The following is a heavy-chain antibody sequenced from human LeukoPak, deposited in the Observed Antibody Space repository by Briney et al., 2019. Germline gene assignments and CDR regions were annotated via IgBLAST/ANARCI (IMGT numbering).Heavy chain of an antibody. CDR2: INHSGST. CDR1: GGSFSGYY. Sequence: SETLSLTCAVYGGSFSGYYWSWIRQPPGKGLEWIGEINHSGSTNYNPSLKSRVTISVDTSKKQFSLKLSSVTAADTAVYYCARGSPYGGSYYKGKWFDPWGQGTLVTVSS. J-gene: IGHJ5*02. D-gene: IGHD1-26*01. V-gene: IGHV4-34*01. CDR3: ARGSPYGGSYYKGKWFDP.